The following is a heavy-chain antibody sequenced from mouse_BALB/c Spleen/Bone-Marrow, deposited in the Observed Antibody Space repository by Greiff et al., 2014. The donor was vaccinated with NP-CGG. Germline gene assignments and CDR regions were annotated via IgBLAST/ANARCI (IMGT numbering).Heavy chain of an antibody. J-gene: IGHJ1*01. CDR1: GFSLTSYG. Sequence: QVQLQQSGPGLVAPSQSLSITCTVSGFSLTSYGVHWVRQPPGKGLEWLGVIWAGGSTNYNSALMSRLSISKDNSKSQVFLKMNSLLTDDTAMYYCARVYLWYFDVWGAGTTVTVSP. CDR2: IWAGGST. V-gene: IGHV2-9*02. CDR3: ARVYLWYFDV. D-gene: IGHD2-3*01.